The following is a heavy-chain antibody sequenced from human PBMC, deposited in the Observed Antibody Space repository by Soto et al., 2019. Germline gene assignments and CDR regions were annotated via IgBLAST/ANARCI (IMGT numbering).Heavy chain of an antibody. D-gene: IGHD1-20*01. CDR1: GFTFSSYA. Sequence: QVQLVESGGGVVQPGRSLRLSCAAYGFTFSSYAMHWVRQAPGKGLEWVAVISYDGSNKYYADSVKGRFTISRDNSKNTLYLQMNSLRAEDTAVYYCARDPAITGRGTHFDYWGQGTLVTVSS. J-gene: IGHJ4*02. V-gene: IGHV3-30-3*01. CDR3: ARDPAITGRGTHFDY. CDR2: ISYDGSNK.